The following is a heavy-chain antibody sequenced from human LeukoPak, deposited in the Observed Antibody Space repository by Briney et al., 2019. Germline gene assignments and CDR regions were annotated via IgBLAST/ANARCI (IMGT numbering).Heavy chain of an antibody. CDR1: GFTFSSYG. CDR3: AKRGGQGAYYFDY. D-gene: IGHD1-26*01. CDR2: ISYDGSNK. V-gene: IGHV3-30*18. Sequence: GGSLRLSCAASGFTFSSYGMHWVRQAPGKGLEWVAVISYDGSNKYYADSVKGRFTISRDNSKNTLYLQMNSLRAEDTAVYYCAKRGGQGAYYFDYWGQGTLVTVSS. J-gene: IGHJ4*02.